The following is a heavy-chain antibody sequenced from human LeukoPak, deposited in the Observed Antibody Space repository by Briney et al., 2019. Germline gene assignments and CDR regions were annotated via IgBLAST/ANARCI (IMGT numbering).Heavy chain of an antibody. D-gene: IGHD3-10*01. CDR3: AKSSHGGGMDV. V-gene: IGHV3-48*03. CDR2: ISSSGSTI. J-gene: IGHJ6*03. CDR1: GFTFSSYE. Sequence: GGSLRLSCAASGFTFSSYEMNWVRQAPGKGLEWVSYISSSGSTIYYADSVKGRFTISRDNSKNTLYLQMNSLRAVDTAVYYCAKSSHGGGMDVWGKGTTVTISS.